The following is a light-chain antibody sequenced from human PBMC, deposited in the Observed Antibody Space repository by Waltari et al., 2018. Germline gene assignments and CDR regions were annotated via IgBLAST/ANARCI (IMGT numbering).Light chain of an antibody. CDR3: AAWDDSLSGPV. Sequence: QSVLTQPPSASGTAGQRVTLSCSGSNSNIERNYVYWYQQLPGTAPKLLIDKGNQRPSGVPDRVSGSKSGTSASLAISGLRSEDEGDYYCAAWDDSLSGPVFGGGTKLTVL. J-gene: IGLJ2*01. CDR2: KGN. CDR1: NSNIERNY. V-gene: IGLV1-47*01.